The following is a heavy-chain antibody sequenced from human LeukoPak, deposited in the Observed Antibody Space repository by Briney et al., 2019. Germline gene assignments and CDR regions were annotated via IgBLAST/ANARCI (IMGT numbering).Heavy chain of an antibody. J-gene: IGHJ4*02. Sequence: SSETLSLTCTGPGGSISSHYCSLIRQPPGKGLEWIGYIYYSGSTNYNPSLKSRVTISVDTSKSQCSLKLSSVTAADTAVYYCAGETQIALFDYWGQGTLVTVSS. CDR1: GGSISSHY. CDR2: IYYSGST. V-gene: IGHV4-59*11. CDR3: AGETQIALFDY.